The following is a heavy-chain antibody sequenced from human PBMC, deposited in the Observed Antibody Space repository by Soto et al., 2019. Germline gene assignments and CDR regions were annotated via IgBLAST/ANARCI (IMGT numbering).Heavy chain of an antibody. D-gene: IGHD6-6*01. CDR1: GGSISSGDYY. J-gene: IGHJ5*02. CDR2: IYYSGST. V-gene: IGHV4-30-4*01. CDR3: ARDSGIHSSSTKFDP. Sequence: PSETLSLTCTVSGGSISSGDYYWSWIRQPPGKGLEWIGYIYYSGSTYYNPSLKSRVTISVDTSKNQFSLKLSSVTAADTAVYYCARDSGIHSSSTKFDPWGQGTLVTVSS.